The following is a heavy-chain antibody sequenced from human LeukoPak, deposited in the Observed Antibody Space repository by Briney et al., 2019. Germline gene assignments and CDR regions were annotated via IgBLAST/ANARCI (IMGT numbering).Heavy chain of an antibody. Sequence: PSETLSLTCTVSGGSFSSYYWSWIRQPPGKGLEWIGYIHYSGSTNYNPSLKSRVTITVDTSKNQFSLKLSSVAAEDTAVYYCAREDHTIFGVVSFDYWGQGTLVTVSS. V-gene: IGHV4-59*01. J-gene: IGHJ4*02. D-gene: IGHD3-3*01. CDR3: AREDHTIFGVVSFDY. CDR2: IHYSGST. CDR1: GGSFSSYY.